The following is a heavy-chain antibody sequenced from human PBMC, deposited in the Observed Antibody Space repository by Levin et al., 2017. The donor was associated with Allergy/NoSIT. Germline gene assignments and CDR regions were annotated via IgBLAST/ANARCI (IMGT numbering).Heavy chain of an antibody. Sequence: GESLKISCAASGFTFSSYAMSWVRQAPGKGLEWVSAISGSGGSTYYADSVKGRFTISRDNSKNTLYLQMNSLRAEDTAVYYCAKVVDLYSSSSGAFDIWGQGTMVTVSS. V-gene: IGHV3-23*01. J-gene: IGHJ3*02. CDR1: GFTFSSYA. CDR2: ISGSGGST. CDR3: AKVVDLYSSSSGAFDI. D-gene: IGHD6-6*01.